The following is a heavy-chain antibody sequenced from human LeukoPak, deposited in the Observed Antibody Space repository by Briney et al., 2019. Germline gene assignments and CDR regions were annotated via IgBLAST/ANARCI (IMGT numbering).Heavy chain of an antibody. V-gene: IGHV4-30-4*01. CDR1: GGSISSGDYY. CDR2: IFYSGSM. D-gene: IGHD4-17*01. J-gene: IGHJ4*02. Sequence: PSETLSLTCTVSGGSISSGDYYWTWIRQPPGKGLEWMGYIFYSGSMYYNPSLKSRLTISVDTSKNQFSLKLRSVTAADTAVYYCARQTTVISFDYWGQGALVT. CDR3: ARQTTVISFDY.